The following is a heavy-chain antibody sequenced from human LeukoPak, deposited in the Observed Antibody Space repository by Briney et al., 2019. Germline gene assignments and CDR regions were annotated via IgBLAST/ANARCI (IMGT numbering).Heavy chain of an antibody. CDR1: SGSVSRSSYY. D-gene: IGHD1-1*01. Sequence: SETLSLTCSVSSGSVSRSSYYWGWIRQPPGKGPEWIGTIFYSGSTYYNPSLKSRVTISVDTSKNQFSLKLSSVTAADTAVYYSARFTGREDSYFDYWGQGTLVTVSS. CDR3: ARFTGREDSYFDY. CDR2: IFYSGST. V-gene: IGHV4-39*07. J-gene: IGHJ4*02.